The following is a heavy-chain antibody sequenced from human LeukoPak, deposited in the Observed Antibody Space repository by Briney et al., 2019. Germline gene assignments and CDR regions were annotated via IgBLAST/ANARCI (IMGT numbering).Heavy chain of an antibody. CDR2: IYPADSDT. V-gene: IGHV5-51*01. Sequence: GESLKISCKGSGYSFTNYWIGWVRQMPRKGLEWMGIIYPADSDTRYSPSFQDQVTISADKSISTAYLQWSSLKASDTAMYYCARLQGRDDYALDYWGQGTLVTVSS. J-gene: IGHJ4*02. D-gene: IGHD4-17*01. CDR3: ARLQGRDDYALDY. CDR1: GYSFTNYW.